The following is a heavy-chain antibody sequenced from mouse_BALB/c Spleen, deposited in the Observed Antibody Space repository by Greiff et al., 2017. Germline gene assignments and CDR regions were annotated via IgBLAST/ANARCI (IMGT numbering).Heavy chain of an antibody. Sequence: VQLQQSGPELVKPGASVKISCKASGYSFTGYFMNWVMQSHGKSLEWIGRINPYNGDTFYNQKFKGKATLTVDKSSSTAHMELRSLASEDSAVYYCARSHYYYYFDYWGQGTTLTVSS. CDR2: INPYNGDT. D-gene: IGHD1-2*01. J-gene: IGHJ2*01. V-gene: IGHV1-20*02. CDR3: ARSHYYYYFDY. CDR1: GYSFTGYF.